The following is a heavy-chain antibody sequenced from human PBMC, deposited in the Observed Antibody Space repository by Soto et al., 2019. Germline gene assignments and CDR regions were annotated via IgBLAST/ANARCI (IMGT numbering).Heavy chain of an antibody. CDR2: INPATGAA. V-gene: IGHV1-2*02. Sequence: QLHLVQSGAVVKKPGASVTVSCSASGYPVTAYYMHWVRQAPGRGLEWMGGINPATGAAKYTQTFQGRVTKTRATPTGTVFMELSGLTSEATAVFYCARGGGVGVAGSAAFDMWGQGTLVTVSS. CDR3: ARGGGVGVAGSAAFDM. J-gene: IGHJ3*02. CDR1: GYPVTAYY. D-gene: IGHD3-3*01.